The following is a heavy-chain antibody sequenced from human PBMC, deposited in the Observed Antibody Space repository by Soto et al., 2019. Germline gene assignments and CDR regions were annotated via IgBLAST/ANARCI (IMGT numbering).Heavy chain of an antibody. Sequence: GGSLRLSCAASGFTFSNAWMSWVRQAPGKGLEWVGRIKSKTDGGTTDYAAPVKGRFTISRDDSKNTLYLQMNSLKTEDTAVYYCTTDTPPGGGSVLVPAATKKSYYYYYYMDVWCKGTTVTVSS. V-gene: IGHV3-15*01. J-gene: IGHJ6*03. CDR1: GFTFSNAW. D-gene: IGHD2-2*01. CDR2: IKSKTDGGTT. CDR3: TTDTPPGGGSVLVPAATKKSYYYYYYMDV.